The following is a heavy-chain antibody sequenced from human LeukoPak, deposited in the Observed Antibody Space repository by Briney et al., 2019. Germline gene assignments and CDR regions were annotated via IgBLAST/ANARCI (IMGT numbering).Heavy chain of an antibody. CDR1: GCTFTSYG. V-gene: IGHV1-18*01. D-gene: IGHD3-10*01. Sequence: ASVKVSCKASGCTFTSYGISWVRQAPGQGLEWMGWISAYNGNTNYAQKLQGRVTMTTDTSTSTAYMELRSLRSDDTAVYYCARDGTDVLLWFGEPPGYYYYMDVWGKGTTVTVSS. J-gene: IGHJ6*03. CDR3: ARDGTDVLLWFGEPPGYYYYMDV. CDR2: ISAYNGNT.